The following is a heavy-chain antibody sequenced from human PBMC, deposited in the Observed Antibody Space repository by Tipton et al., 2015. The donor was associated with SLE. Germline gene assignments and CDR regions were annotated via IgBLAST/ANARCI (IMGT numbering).Heavy chain of an antibody. J-gene: IGHJ4*02. CDR3: ARVGRDSSGPWYRLY. CDR2: MNPNSGNT. Sequence: QSGPEVKKPGASVKVSCKASGYTFTSYDINWVRQATGQGLEWMGWMNPNSGNTGYAQKFQGRVTMTRNTSISTAYMELSSLRSEETAVYYCARVGRDSSGPWYRLYWGQGTLVTVSS. D-gene: IGHD3-22*01. CDR1: GYTFTSYD. V-gene: IGHV1-8*01.